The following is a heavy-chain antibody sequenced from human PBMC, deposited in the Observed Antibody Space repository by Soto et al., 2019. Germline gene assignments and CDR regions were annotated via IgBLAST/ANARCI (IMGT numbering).Heavy chain of an antibody. CDR2: ISAYNGNT. V-gene: IGHV1-18*01. Sequence: QVQLVQSGAEVKKPGASVNVSCKASGYTFTSYGISWVRQAPGQGLEWMGWISAYNGNTNYAQKLQGRVTMTTDTSTSTAYMELRSLRSDDTAVYYCARGYRRDYVWGSYRHPFDYWGQGTLVTVSS. CDR1: GYTFTSYG. J-gene: IGHJ4*02. D-gene: IGHD3-16*02. CDR3: ARGYRRDYVWGSYRHPFDY.